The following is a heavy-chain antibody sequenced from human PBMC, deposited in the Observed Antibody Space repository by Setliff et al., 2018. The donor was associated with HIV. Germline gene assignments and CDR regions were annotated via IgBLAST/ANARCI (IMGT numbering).Heavy chain of an antibody. V-gene: IGHV4-38-2*01. Sequence: PSETLSLTCAVSGYSISSGCYWGWIRQPPGKGLEWIGSMYHTGSTYYSPSLNSRFTFSVDTSKNQFSLERRSVTAADTAVYFCARWGASGGRPDWHAFDMWGQGTMVTVSS. CDR3: ARWGASGGRPDWHAFDM. CDR2: MYHTGST. J-gene: IGHJ3*02. D-gene: IGHD2-15*01. CDR1: GYSISSGCY.